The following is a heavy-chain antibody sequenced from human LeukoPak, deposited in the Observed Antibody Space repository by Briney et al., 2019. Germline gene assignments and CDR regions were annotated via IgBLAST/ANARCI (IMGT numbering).Heavy chain of an antibody. J-gene: IGHJ6*03. D-gene: IGHD3-16*01. CDR2: INPSDGAT. V-gene: IGHV1-46*01. Sequence: ASVKVSCKASGNTFTMYYIHWVRQAPRQGLEWMGMINPSDGATTYTQKFQGRVTMTRDTSTTTVYMDLRSQKSEDTAVDFCGRKGRGGVRSNLGELFASYYTYYYMDVWGRGTTVTVSS. CDR1: GNTFTMYY. CDR3: GRKGRGGVRSNLGELFASYYTYYYMDV.